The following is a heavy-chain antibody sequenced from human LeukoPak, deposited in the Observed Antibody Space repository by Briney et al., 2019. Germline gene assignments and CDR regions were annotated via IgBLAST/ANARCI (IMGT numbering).Heavy chain of an antibody. CDR3: ASRQTGTTSVSWFDP. Sequence: VASVKVSSKASGGTFSSYAISWVRQAPGQGLEWMGRIIPIFGIANYAQKFQGRVTITADKSTSTAYMELSSLRSEDTAVYYCASRQTGTTSVSWFDPWGQGTLVTVSS. V-gene: IGHV1-69*04. D-gene: IGHD1-1*01. CDR1: GGTFSSYA. CDR2: IIPIFGIA. J-gene: IGHJ5*02.